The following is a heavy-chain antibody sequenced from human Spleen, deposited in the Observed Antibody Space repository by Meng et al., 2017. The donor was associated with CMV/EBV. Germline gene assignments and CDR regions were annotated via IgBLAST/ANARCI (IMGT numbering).Heavy chain of an antibody. CDR2: ISWNSGSI. V-gene: IGHV3-9*01. CDR3: AKDLAVNGEPYYYYYGMDV. Sequence: SLKISCAASGFTFDDYAMHWVRQAPGKGLEWVSGISWNSGSIGYADSVKGRFTISRDNAKNSLYLQMNSLRAEDTALYYCAKDLAVNGEPYYYYYGMDVWGQGTTVTVSS. CDR1: GFTFDDYA. D-gene: IGHD1-14*01. J-gene: IGHJ6*02.